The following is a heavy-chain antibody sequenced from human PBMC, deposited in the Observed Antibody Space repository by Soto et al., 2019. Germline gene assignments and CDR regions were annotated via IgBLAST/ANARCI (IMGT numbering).Heavy chain of an antibody. J-gene: IGHJ3*02. CDR1: GYTFTSYD. CDR3: SSPALNYDFWSGYSFDI. V-gene: IGHV1-8*01. Sequence: QVQLVQSGAEVKKPGASVKVSCKASGYTFTSYDINWVRQATGQGLEWMGWMNPNSGNTGYAQKFQGRVTMTRNTSISTAYMELSSLRSEYTAVYYCSSPALNYDFWSGYSFDIWGQGTMVTVSS. D-gene: IGHD3-3*01. CDR2: MNPNSGNT.